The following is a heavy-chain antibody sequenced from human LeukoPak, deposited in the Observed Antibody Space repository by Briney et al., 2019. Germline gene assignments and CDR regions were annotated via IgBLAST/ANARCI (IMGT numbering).Heavy chain of an antibody. CDR2: ISGGGDTT. D-gene: IGHD3-22*01. CDR1: GFTFSNFG. Sequence: GGSLRLSCAASGFTFSNFGMSWVRQAPGRGLEWVSGISGGGDTTYYAESVKGRFTISRDNSKNTLFLQMNSLSAEDTAVYYCAKTNGYYDYWGQGTLVAVTS. CDR3: AKTNGYYDY. J-gene: IGHJ4*02. V-gene: IGHV3-23*01.